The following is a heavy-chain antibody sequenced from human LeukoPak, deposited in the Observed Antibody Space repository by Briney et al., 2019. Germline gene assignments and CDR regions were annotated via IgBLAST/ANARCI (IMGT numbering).Heavy chain of an antibody. CDR1: GGSISSSSYY. Sequence: PSETLSLTCTVSGGSISSSSYYWGWIRQPPGKGMEWIGSIYYSGSTYYNPSLKSRVTISVDTSKNEFSLKLSSVTAADTAVYYCVRLYYYDSSGPPLWGQGTLITVSS. CDR2: IYYSGST. D-gene: IGHD3-22*01. V-gene: IGHV4-39*01. CDR3: VRLYYYDSSGPPL. J-gene: IGHJ4*02.